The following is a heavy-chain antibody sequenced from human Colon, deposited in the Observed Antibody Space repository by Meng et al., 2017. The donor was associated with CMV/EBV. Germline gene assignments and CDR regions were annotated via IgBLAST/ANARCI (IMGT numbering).Heavy chain of an antibody. D-gene: IGHD3-10*01. Sequence: QVQLRESGPGLVKTSETLSLPCTVSGASITSYYWSWIRQPAGKGLEWIGRVYISGNTNYNPSLKSRVTMSIDTSKNQLSLNIRSVTAADTAVYYCARDSNLSGLAYWGQGTLVTVSS. V-gene: IGHV4-4*07. CDR1: GASITSYY. CDR2: VYISGNT. J-gene: IGHJ4*02. CDR3: ARDSNLSGLAY.